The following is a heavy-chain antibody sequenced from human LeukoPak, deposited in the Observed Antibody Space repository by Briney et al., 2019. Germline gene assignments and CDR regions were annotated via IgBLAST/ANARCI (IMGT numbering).Heavy chain of an antibody. J-gene: IGHJ4*02. CDR2: INAGNGNT. Sequence: ASVKVSCKASGYTFTSYAMHWVRQAPGQRLEWMGWINAGNGNTKYSQKFQGRVTITRDTSASTAYMELSSLRSEDTAVYYCATLPEGPYGDYKREYYFDYWGQGTLVTVSS. D-gene: IGHD4-17*01. V-gene: IGHV1-3*01. CDR3: ATLPEGPYGDYKREYYFDY. CDR1: GYTFTSYA.